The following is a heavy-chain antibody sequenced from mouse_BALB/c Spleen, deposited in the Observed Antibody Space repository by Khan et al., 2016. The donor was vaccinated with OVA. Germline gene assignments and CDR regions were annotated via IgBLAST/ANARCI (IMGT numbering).Heavy chain of an antibody. CDR3: ARQPYYHYNIMDY. CDR1: GFSLTSYG. J-gene: IGHJ4*01. CDR2: IWSDGST. D-gene: IGHD2-10*01. V-gene: IGHV2-6-1*01. Sequence: VQLQESGPGLAAPSQSLSITCTISGFSLTSYGVHWVRQPPGKGLEWLVVIWSDGSTTYNSALQSRLTITMDNSQSQVFLKMNSLQTDDTAIYFCARQPYYHYNIMDYWGQGTSVTVSS.